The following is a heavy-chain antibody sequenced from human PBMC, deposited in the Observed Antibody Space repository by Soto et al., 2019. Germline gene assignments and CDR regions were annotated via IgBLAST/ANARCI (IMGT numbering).Heavy chain of an antibody. CDR1: GITFSSYA. D-gene: IGHD3-3*01. J-gene: IGHJ5*02. CDR3: AKDSNSITIFGVAVFDP. Sequence: GGSLRLSCAASGITFSSYAMSWVRQAPGKGLEWVSAISGSGGRTYYADSVKGRFTISRDNSKNTLYLQMNSLRAEDTAVYYCAKDSNSITIFGVAVFDPWGQGTLVTVSS. V-gene: IGHV3-23*01. CDR2: ISGSGGRT.